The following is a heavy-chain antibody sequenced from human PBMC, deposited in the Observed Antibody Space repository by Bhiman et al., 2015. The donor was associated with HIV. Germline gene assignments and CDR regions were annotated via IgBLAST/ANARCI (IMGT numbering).Heavy chain of an antibody. CDR3: AKGTRDGYNYDYYYYGMDV. V-gene: IGHV3-30-3*01. CDR2: VSSDGNNK. CDR1: GFTFNSYP. D-gene: IGHD5-24*01. Sequence: QVQLIESGGGVVQPGKSLRLSCAASGFTFNSYPMHWVRQTPGKGLEWVAFVSSDGNNKYYLDSVEGRFTIARDNSRNTLYLQMDGLRAEDAALYYCAKGTRDGYNYDYYYYGMDVWGQGTTVTVSS. J-gene: IGHJ6*02.